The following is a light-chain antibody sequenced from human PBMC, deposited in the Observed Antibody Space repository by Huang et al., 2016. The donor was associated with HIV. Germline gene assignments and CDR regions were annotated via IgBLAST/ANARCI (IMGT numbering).Light chain of an antibody. CDR3: QQYNDWPPYT. CDR2: DAS. Sequence: EIAMTQSPATLSVSPGERATLSCRASRRVNFNLAWYQQNPRQGPRLRLYDASTRAPGIPARFSCSGSGTGFTRTISSLQSEDFAVYYCQQYNDWPPYTFGQGTKLEIK. J-gene: IGKJ2*01. CDR1: RRVNFN. V-gene: IGKV3-15*01.